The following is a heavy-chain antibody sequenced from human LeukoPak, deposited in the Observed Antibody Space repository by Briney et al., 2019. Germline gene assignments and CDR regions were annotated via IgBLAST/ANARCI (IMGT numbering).Heavy chain of an antibody. CDR3: ATGIWFGEKGFPGVDY. CDR1: GYTLTELS. V-gene: IGHV1-24*01. CDR2: FDPEDGET. D-gene: IGHD3-10*01. Sequence: ASVKVSCKVSGYTLTELSMHWVRQAPGKGLEWMGGFDPEDGETIYAQKFQGGVTMTEDTSTDTAYMELSSLRSEDTAVYYCATGIWFGEKGFPGVDYWGQGTLVTVSS. J-gene: IGHJ4*02.